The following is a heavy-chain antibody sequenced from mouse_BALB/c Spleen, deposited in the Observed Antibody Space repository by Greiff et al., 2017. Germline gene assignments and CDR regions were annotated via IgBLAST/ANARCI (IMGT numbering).Heavy chain of an antibody. D-gene: IGHD2-10*01. CDR1: GFTFSSFG. J-gene: IGHJ3*01. CDR3: ARGSYYGNPFAY. Sequence: EVQGVESGGGLVQPGGSRKLSCAASGFTFSSFGMHWVRQAPEKGLEWVAYISSGSSTIYYADTVKGRFTISRDNPKNTLFLQMTSLRSEDTAMYYCARGSYYGNPFAYWGQGTLVTVSA. CDR2: ISSGSSTI. V-gene: IGHV5-17*02.